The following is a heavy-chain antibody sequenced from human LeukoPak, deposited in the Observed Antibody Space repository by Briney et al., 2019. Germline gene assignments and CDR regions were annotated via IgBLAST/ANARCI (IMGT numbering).Heavy chain of an antibody. CDR3: ARGLFGVVIHNWFDP. J-gene: IGHJ5*02. CDR2: MSNDGSTK. D-gene: IGHD3-3*01. V-gene: IGHV3-30*03. Sequence: GGSLRLSCAASGFTFSSYGMHWVRQAPGKGLEWVAVMSNDGSTKYCADSVKGRFTISRDNSKNMLYLQMNSLRPEDTAVYYCARGLFGVVIHNWFDPWGQGTLVTVSS. CDR1: GFTFSSYG.